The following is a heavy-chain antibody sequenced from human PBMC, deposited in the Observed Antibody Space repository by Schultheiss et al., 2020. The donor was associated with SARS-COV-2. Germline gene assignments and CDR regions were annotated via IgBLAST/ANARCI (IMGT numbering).Heavy chain of an antibody. D-gene: IGHD3-22*01. Sequence: GGSLRLSCAASGFTFSSYSMNWVRQAPGKGLEWVAVIWYDGSKKYYVDSVKGRFTISRDNSKNTLYLQMNSLRAEDTAVYYCAKNYYDSRGYYWMDYWGQGTLVTVSS. CDR1: GFTFSSYS. V-gene: IGHV3-33*08. CDR2: IWYDGSKK. J-gene: IGHJ4*02. CDR3: AKNYYDSRGYYWMDY.